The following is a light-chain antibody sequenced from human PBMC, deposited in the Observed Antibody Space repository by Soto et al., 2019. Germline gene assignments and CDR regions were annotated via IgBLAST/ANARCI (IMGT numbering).Light chain of an antibody. CDR3: QQYYSHLWT. CDR1: QSISSW. V-gene: IGKV1-5*03. CDR2: KAS. Sequence: IQMTQSPSTLSASVGDRVTINCRASQSISSWLAWYQQKPGKAPKLLIYKASTLESGVPSRFSGSGSGTEFTLTISSLQPDDFATYYCQQYYSHLWTFGQGTKVDIK. J-gene: IGKJ1*01.